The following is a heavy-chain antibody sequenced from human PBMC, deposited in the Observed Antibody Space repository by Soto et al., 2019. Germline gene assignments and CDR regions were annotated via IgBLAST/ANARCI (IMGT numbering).Heavy chain of an antibody. J-gene: IGHJ5*02. CDR3: ARNSQQLVPGENWFDP. CDR1: GGSISSSSYY. Sequence: PSETQSHTCTVSGGSISSSSYYWGWIRQPPGKGLEWIGSIYYSGSTYYNPSLKSRVTISVDTSKNQFSLKLSSVTAADTAVYYCARNSQQLVPGENWFDPWGQGTLVTVSS. CDR2: IYYSGST. D-gene: IGHD6-13*01. V-gene: IGHV4-39*01.